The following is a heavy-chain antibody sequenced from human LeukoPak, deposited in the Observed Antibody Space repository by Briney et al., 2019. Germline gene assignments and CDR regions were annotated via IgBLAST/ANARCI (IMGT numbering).Heavy chain of an antibody. CDR1: GGSISTYY. V-gene: IGHV4-59*08. CDR2: IYYNGAT. D-gene: IGHD6-19*01. J-gene: IGHJ4*02. Sequence: TETLSLTCTVSGGSISTYYWSWIRQPPGKGLEWIGYIYYNGATDYNPSLKSRVTISVDTSKNEFSLKLSSVTAADTALYYCARRTVTNGWFRIDYWGQGFLVIVSS. CDR3: ARRTVTNGWFRIDY.